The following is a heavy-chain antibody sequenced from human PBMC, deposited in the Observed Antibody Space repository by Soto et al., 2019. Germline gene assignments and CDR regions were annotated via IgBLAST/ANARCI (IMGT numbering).Heavy chain of an antibody. J-gene: IGHJ6*02. V-gene: IGHV3-21*01. D-gene: IGHD6-6*01. CDR3: ARWQTGSSYKPYYYYGMDV. CDR1: GFTFSSYS. Sequence: GGSLRLSCAASGFTFSSYSMNWVRQAPGKGLEWVSSISSSSSYIYYADSVKDRFTISRDNAKNSLYLQMNSLRAEDTAVYYCARWQTGSSYKPYYYYGMDVWGQGTTVTAP. CDR2: ISSSSSYI.